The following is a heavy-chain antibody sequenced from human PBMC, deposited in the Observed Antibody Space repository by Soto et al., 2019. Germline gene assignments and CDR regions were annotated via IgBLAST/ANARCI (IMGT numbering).Heavy chain of an antibody. D-gene: IGHD3-10*02. CDR2: ISSSSSYI. J-gene: IGHJ5*02. V-gene: IGHV3-21*01. CDR3: ASVRRTWVSHWFDP. CDR1: GFTLSSYS. Sequence: ELQLGESGGGLVKPGGSLRLSCAASGFTLSSYSMNLVHQSPWKGLEWVSYISSSSSYIYYTESVKGRFTISRDKAKRSLYMQMNSLSAEDTAVYYCASVRRTWVSHWFDPWGQGTLVTVSS.